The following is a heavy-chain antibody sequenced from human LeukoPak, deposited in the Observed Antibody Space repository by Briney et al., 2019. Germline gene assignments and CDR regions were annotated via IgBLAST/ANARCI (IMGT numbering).Heavy chain of an antibody. CDR2: IYSNGIT. Sequence: SETLSLTCNVSGVSISSYYWSWIRLPAGKGLDWIGRIYSNGITNYNPSLQSRITMSVDTSKKELSLKLSSVTAADTAVYYCAGSPNFYCYYMPVWGKGTTVTVSS. CDR3: AGSPNFYCYYMPV. J-gene: IGHJ6*03. CDR1: GVSISSYY. V-gene: IGHV4-4*07.